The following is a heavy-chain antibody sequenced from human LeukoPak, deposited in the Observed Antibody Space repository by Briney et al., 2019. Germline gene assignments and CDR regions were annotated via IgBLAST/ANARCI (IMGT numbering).Heavy chain of an antibody. D-gene: IGHD5-18*01. Sequence: GSSVTVSCTASGGTFSTYAISWVRQAPGQGLEWMGGIIPIFGTANYAQKFQGRVTITADESTSTAYMELSSLRSEDTAVYYCASKRGYSYGFDYWGQGTLVTVSS. V-gene: IGHV1-69*01. CDR3: ASKRGYSYGFDY. J-gene: IGHJ4*02. CDR2: IIPIFGTA. CDR1: GGTFSTYA.